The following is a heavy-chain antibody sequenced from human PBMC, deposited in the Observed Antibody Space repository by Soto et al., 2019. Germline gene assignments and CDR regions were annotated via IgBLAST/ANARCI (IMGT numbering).Heavy chain of an antibody. J-gene: IGHJ5*02. Sequence: QVPLVQSGAEGKKPGSSVKVSCKASGGTFSSYAISWVRQAPGQGLEWMGGTIPIFGTANYAQKFQGRVTITADKPTRTAYMDLSSLRAEDTAVYYCARDQYCSSTSCYQETHINWFDPWVQGTLVIFSS. D-gene: IGHD2-2*01. CDR1: GGTFSSYA. V-gene: IGHV1-69*06. CDR3: ARDQYCSSTSCYQETHINWFDP. CDR2: TIPIFGTA.